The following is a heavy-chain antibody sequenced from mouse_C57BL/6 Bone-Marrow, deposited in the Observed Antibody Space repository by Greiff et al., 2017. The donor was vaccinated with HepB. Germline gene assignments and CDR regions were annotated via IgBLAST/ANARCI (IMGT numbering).Heavy chain of an antibody. CDR2: ISSGSSTI. D-gene: IGHD2-3*01. V-gene: IGHV5-17*01. CDR1: GFTFSDYG. J-gene: IGHJ2*01. CDR3: ASGYYGDY. Sequence: EVMLVESGGGLVKPGGSLKLSCAASGFTFSDYGMHWVRQAPEKGLEWVAYISSGSSTIYYADTVKGRFTISRDNAKNTLFLQLTSLRSEDTAMYYCASGYYGDYWGQGTTLTVSS.